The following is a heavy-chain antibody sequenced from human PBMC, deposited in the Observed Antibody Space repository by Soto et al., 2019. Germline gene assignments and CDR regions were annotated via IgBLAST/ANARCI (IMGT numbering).Heavy chain of an antibody. CDR3: AKSLAGNIAAGN. CDR1: GFTFSNYA. D-gene: IGHD6-19*01. J-gene: IGHJ4*02. Sequence: QVQLVESGGGVVQPGRSLRLSCAASGFTFSNYAMHWVRQAPGQGLDWVAVILHDGINEKYADSVKGRFTISRDNSNNTLYLQMKSLGAEDTAVYYCAKSLAGNIAAGNWGQGTLVTVSS. CDR2: ILHDGINE. V-gene: IGHV3-30*18.